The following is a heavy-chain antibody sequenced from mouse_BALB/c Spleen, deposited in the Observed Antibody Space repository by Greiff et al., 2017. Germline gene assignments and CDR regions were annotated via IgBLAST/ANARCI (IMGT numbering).Heavy chain of an antibody. J-gene: IGHJ2*01. CDR1: GYTFTSYT. D-gene: IGHD4-1*01. CDR2: INPSSGYT. CDR3: ARRAGSRGPFDY. Sequence: VQLQQSAAELARPGASVKMSCKASGYTFTSYTMHWVKQRPGQGLEWIGYINPSSGYTEYNQKFKDKTTLTADKSSSTAYMQLSSLTSEDSAVYYCARRAGSRGPFDYWGQGTTLTVSS. V-gene: IGHV1-4*02.